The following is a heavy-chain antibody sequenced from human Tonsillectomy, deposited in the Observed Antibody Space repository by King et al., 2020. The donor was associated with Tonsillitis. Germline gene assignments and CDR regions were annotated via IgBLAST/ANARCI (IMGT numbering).Heavy chain of an antibody. Sequence: QLQESGPGLMKPSETLSLICTVSGGSISSHFWTWIRQPPGKGLEWMGDIYYSGITKYNPSLKSRVTISLDTSKNQFSLKLSSVTAADTTVYYCARRFEHCVRGDYYYYGMDVWGQGTTVTVSS. V-gene: IGHV4-59*08. J-gene: IGHJ6*02. D-gene: IGHD2-21*01. CDR2: IYYSGIT. CDR1: GGSISSHF. CDR3: ARRFEHCVRGDYYYYGMDV.